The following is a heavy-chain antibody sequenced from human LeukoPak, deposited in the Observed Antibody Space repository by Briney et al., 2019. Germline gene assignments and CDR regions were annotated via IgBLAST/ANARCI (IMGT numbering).Heavy chain of an antibody. CDR2: IKQDGSEK. V-gene: IGHV3-7*01. CDR1: GFTFSSYW. J-gene: IGHJ4*02. Sequence: GGSLRLSCAASGFTFSSYWMSWVRQAPGKGLEWVANIKQDGSEKYYVDSVKGRFTISRDNAKNSLYLQMNSLRAEDTAVYYCASGGYQLLLYEDYFDYWGQGTLVTVSS. CDR3: ASGGYQLLLYEDYFDY. D-gene: IGHD2-2*01.